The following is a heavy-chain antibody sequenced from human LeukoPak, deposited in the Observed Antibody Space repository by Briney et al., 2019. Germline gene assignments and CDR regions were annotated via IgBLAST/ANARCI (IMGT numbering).Heavy chain of an antibody. CDR2: ISSSSSSI. J-gene: IGHJ4*02. CDR3: AGSILTGYPNFDY. D-gene: IGHD3-9*01. Sequence: GGSLRLSCVASGFTFSISSMSWVRQAPGKGLEWVSYISSSSSSIYDADSVRGRFTISRDIANNSLYLQMNSLRAEDTAVYYCAGSILTGYPNFDYWGQGTLVTVSS. CDR1: GFTFSISS. V-gene: IGHV3-48*04.